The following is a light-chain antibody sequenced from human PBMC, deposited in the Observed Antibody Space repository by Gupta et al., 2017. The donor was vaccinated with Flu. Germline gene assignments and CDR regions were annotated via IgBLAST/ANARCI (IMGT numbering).Light chain of an antibody. CDR2: GAS. Sequence: SSLSASVGDRVTLSCRASRNITIYLNWYKQKAGKPPKLLVYGASSLQSGVPSRFIDSGYGTDFTLTINSRQPEDFATYYCQVCFIALQWTFGQGTKVEVK. CDR3: QVCFIALQWT. V-gene: IGKV1-39*01. J-gene: IGKJ1*01. CDR1: RNITIY.